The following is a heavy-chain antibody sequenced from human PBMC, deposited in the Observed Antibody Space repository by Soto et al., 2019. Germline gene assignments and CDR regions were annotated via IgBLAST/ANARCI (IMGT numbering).Heavy chain of an antibody. Sequence: EVQLLESGGGLVQPGGSLRLSCAASGFISSAYAMSWVRQAPGKGVEWVSGISASGGSTYYTESVKGRFAISRDNSKNTLYLQMNSLRAGDTAVYYCAKDYDFEYWGQGARVTVTS. D-gene: IGHD4-17*01. J-gene: IGHJ4*02. CDR2: ISASGGST. CDR1: GFISSAYA. CDR3: AKDYDFEY. V-gene: IGHV3-23*01.